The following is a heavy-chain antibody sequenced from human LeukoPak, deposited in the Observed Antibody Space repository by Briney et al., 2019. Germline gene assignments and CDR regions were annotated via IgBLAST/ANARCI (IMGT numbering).Heavy chain of an antibody. J-gene: IGHJ6*03. D-gene: IGHD3-10*01. CDR1: GFTFSSYG. CDR2: IRYDGSNK. V-gene: IGHV3-30*02. Sequence: PGGSLRLSCAASGFTFSSYGMHWVRQAPGKGLEWVAFIRYDGSNKYYADSVKGRFTISRDNSKNTLYLQMNSLRAEDTAVYYCAKDALAYYYYGSGSPIYYYYYMDVWGKGTTVTISS. CDR3: AKDALAYYYYGSGSPIYYYYYMDV.